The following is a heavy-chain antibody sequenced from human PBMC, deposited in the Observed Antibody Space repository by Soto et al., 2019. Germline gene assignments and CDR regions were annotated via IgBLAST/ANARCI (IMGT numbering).Heavy chain of an antibody. CDR1: GLTFRNFA. Sequence: EVQLLPSGGGLAQPGGSLRLSCEASGLTFRNFAMNWVRQAPGKGLEWVSMITGNGAVFYSDSVKGRFTVSRYNTKNTHNLQRDSLRAEDTAVEDWAKCKGAGSYQHYGMDIWAQGTTVTVSS. V-gene: IGHV3-23*01. D-gene: IGHD2-2*01. J-gene: IGHJ6*02. CDR3: AKCKGAGSYQHYGMDI. CDR2: ITGNGAV.